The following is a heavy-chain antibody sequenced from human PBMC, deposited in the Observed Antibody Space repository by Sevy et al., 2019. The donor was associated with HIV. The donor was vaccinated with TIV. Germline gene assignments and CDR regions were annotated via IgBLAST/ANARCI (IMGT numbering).Heavy chain of an antibody. CDR1: GYTFNNYY. J-gene: IGHJ6*02. D-gene: IGHD2-15*01. V-gene: IGHV1-46*02. CDR2: INPSGGST. CDR3: ARLVIDYYYYGMDV. Sequence: ASVKVSCKASGYTFNNYYMHWVRQAPGQGLEWMGVINPSGGSTNYAQKFQGRVTLTRETSTSTIYMALSSLRSEDTAVYYCARLVIDYYYYGMDVWGQGTTVTVSS.